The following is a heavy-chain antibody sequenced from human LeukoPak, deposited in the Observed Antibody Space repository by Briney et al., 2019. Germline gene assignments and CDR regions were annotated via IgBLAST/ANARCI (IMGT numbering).Heavy chain of an antibody. Sequence: GGSLRLSCAASGFTFSGYVMSWVRQAPGKGPEWVSFISASGGSTYYADSVKGRFTISRDNSKNALYLQMNSLRAEDTAVYYCARRGYCSGGDCLYFFDYWGQGTLVTVSS. V-gene: IGHV3-23*01. CDR1: GFTFSGYV. J-gene: IGHJ4*02. CDR2: ISASGGST. D-gene: IGHD2-15*01. CDR3: ARRGYCSGGDCLYFFDY.